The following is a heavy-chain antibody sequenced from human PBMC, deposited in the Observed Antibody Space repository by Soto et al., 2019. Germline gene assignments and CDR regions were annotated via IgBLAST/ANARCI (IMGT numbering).Heavy chain of an antibody. V-gene: IGHV3-64D*06. Sequence: PGGSLRLSCSASGFTFSSYAMHWVRQAPGKGLEYVSAISSNGCSTYYADSVKGRFTISRDNSKNTLYLQMSSLRAEDTAVYYCVKGDRLLGGSWFDPWGQGTLVTVSS. CDR3: VKGDRLLGGSWFDP. CDR2: ISSNGCST. CDR1: GFTFSSYA. J-gene: IGHJ5*02. D-gene: IGHD2-2*01.